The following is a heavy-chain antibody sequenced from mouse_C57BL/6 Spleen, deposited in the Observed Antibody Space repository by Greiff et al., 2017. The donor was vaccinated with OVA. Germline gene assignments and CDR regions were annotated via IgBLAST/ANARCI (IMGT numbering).Heavy chain of an antibody. CDR2: IDPSDSYT. D-gene: IGHD2-1*01. V-gene: IGHV1-50*01. J-gene: IGHJ4*01. CDR1: GYTFTSYW. Sequence: QVHVKQSGAELVKPGASVKLSCKASGYTFTSYWMQWVKQRPGQGLEWIGEIDPSDSYTNYNQKFKGKATLTVDTSSSTAYMQLSSLTSEDSAVYYCARDRDGNYVGAMDYWGQGTSVTVSS. CDR3: ARDRDGNYVGAMDY.